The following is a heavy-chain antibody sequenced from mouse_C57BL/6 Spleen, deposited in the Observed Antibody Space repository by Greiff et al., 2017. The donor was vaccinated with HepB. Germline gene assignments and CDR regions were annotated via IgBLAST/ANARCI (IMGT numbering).Heavy chain of an antibody. D-gene: IGHD2-12*01. CDR1: GYTFTSYG. CDR2: IYPRSGNT. Sequence: QVQLQQSGAELARPGASVKLSCKASGYTFTSYGISWVKQRTGQGLEWIGEIYPRSGNTYYNEKFKGKATLTADKSSSTAYMELRSLTSEDSAVYFCARARYSNDEFAYWGQGTLVTVSA. CDR3: ARARYSNDEFAY. J-gene: IGHJ3*01. V-gene: IGHV1-81*01.